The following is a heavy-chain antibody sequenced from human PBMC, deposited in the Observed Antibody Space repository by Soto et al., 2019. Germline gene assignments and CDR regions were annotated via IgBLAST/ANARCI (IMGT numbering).Heavy chain of an antibody. CDR1: GFVFSTYS. CDR2: ISSTSGTI. Sequence: EGQLVESGGNLVRPGGSLRLSCEASGFVFSTYSMNWVRQAPGKGLEWISYISSTSGTIYYADSVKGRFTIFRDNAKNSLFRQMNGLRDDDTAVYYCANQKIRFSVAGTLYGLGVWGQGTTVTVSS. J-gene: IGHJ6*02. V-gene: IGHV3-48*02. D-gene: IGHD6-19*01. CDR3: ANQKIRFSVAGTLYGLGV.